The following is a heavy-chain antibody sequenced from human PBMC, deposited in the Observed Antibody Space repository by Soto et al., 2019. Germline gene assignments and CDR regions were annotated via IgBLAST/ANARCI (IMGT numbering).Heavy chain of an antibody. CDR3: ARDRNTLYGMDV. Sequence: EVQLVESGGGLVQPGGSLRLSCAASGFTISSNYMSWVRQAPGKGLEWVSVIYSGDSTYYGDSVKGRFTISRDNSKNTLYRQMNSLRAEDTAVYYCARDRNTLYGMDVWGQGTTVTVSS. J-gene: IGHJ6*02. D-gene: IGHD2-2*02. CDR2: IYSGDST. CDR1: GFTISSNY. V-gene: IGHV3-66*01.